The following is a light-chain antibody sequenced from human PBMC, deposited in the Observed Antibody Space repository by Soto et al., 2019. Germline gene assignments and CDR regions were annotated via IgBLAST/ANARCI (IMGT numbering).Light chain of an antibody. CDR1: QSVSSNY. Sequence: EIVLTQSPGTLSLSPGESATLSCRASQSVSSNYLAWYQQKPGQAPRLLIYGASSRATGIPDRFRGSGSGADFTLTISRLEPEDFAVYYRQQYGTSPYTFGQGTKVDIK. CDR2: GAS. CDR3: QQYGTSPYT. V-gene: IGKV3-20*01. J-gene: IGKJ2*01.